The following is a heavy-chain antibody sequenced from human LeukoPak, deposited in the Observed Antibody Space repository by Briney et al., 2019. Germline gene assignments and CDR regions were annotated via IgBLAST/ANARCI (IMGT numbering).Heavy chain of an antibody. CDR3: ARHVAGLLWFGEINFDY. D-gene: IGHD3-10*01. CDR2: INHSGST. Sequence: SETLSLTCAVYGGSFSGYYWSWIRQPPGKGLEWIGEINHSGSTYYNPSLKSRVTISVDTSKNQFSLKLSSVTAADTAVYYCARHVAGLLWFGEINFDYWGQGTLVTVSS. J-gene: IGHJ4*02. CDR1: GGSFSGYY. V-gene: IGHV4-34*01.